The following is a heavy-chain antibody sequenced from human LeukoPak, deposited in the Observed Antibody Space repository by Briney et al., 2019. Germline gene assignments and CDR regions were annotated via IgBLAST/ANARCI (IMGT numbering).Heavy chain of an antibody. CDR1: GGSISSHY. V-gene: IGHV4-59*11. J-gene: IGHJ6*03. Sequence: SETLSLTCTVSGGSISSHYWSWIRQPPGKGLEWIGYIYYSGSTNYNPSLKSRVTISVDTSKNQFSLKPSSVTAADTAVYYCARARDSSGHYYYYYYMDVWGKGTTVTVSS. CDR3: ARARDSSGHYYYYYYMDV. CDR2: IYYSGST. D-gene: IGHD3-22*01.